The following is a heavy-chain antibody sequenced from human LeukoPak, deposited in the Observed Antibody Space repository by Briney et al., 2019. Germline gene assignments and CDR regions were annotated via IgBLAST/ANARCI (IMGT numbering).Heavy chain of an antibody. V-gene: IGHV3-30*18. CDR1: GFTFSSYG. J-gene: IGHJ4*02. Sequence: GGSLRLSCAASGFTFSSYGMHWVRQAPGKGLEWVAVISDDGSNKYYADSVKGRFTISRDNSKNTLYLQMNSLRAEDTAVYYCAKDWEQLDYWGQGTLVTVSS. D-gene: IGHD1-26*01. CDR3: AKDWEQLDY. CDR2: ISDDGSNK.